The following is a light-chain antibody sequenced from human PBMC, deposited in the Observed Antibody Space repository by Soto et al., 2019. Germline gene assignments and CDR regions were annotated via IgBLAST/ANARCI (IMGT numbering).Light chain of an antibody. CDR1: QSISSW. V-gene: IGKV1-5*03. CDR3: QQYNSYSPWT. CDR2: KAS. Sequence: DIQMTPSPSTLSASVGYRVTITCLASQSISSWLAWYQQKPGKAPKLLIYKASSLESGVPSRFSGSGSGTEFTLTIRSLQPDDFATYYCQQYNSYSPWTCGQGTKVDIK. J-gene: IGKJ1*01.